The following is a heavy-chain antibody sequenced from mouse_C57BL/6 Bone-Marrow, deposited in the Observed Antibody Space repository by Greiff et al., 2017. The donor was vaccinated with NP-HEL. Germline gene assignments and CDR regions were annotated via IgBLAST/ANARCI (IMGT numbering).Heavy chain of an antibody. Sequence: VQLQQSGAELMKPGASVKLSCKATGYTFTGYWIEWVKQRPGHGLEWIGEILPGNGNTNYNEKFKGKATFTADTSSNTAYMQLSSLTTEDSAINYCARIYYDYDQFAYWGQGTLVTVSA. V-gene: IGHV1-9*01. D-gene: IGHD2-4*01. J-gene: IGHJ3*01. CDR1: GYTFTGYW. CDR3: ARIYYDYDQFAY. CDR2: ILPGNGNT.